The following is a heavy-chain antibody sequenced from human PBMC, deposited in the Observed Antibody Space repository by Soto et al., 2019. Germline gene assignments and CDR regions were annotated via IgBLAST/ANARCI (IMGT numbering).Heavy chain of an antibody. CDR1: GYSFAGYW. D-gene: IGHD3-22*01. J-gene: IGHJ4*02. CDR2: IDPSDSQT. V-gene: IGHV5-10-1*01. CDR3: ARQIYDSDTGPNFQYYFDS. Sequence: GESLKISCKGSGYSFAGYWITWVRQKPWKVLQWMGRIDPSDSQTYYSPSFRGHVTISVTKSITTVFLQWSSLRASDTAMYYCARQIYDSDTGPNFQYYFDSWGQGTPVTVSS.